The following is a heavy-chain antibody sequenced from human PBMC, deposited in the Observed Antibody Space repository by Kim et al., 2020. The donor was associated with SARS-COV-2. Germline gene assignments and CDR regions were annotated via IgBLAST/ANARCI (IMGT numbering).Heavy chain of an antibody. Sequence: YTGSTNYNPSLTSRVTISVDTSKNQFSLKLSSVTAADTAVYYCARDRGRDWGQGTLVTVSS. CDR2: YTGST. J-gene: IGHJ4*02. CDR3: ARDRGRD. V-gene: IGHV4-59*01.